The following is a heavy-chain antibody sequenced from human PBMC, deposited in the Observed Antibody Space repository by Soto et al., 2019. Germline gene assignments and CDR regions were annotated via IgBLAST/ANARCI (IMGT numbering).Heavy chain of an antibody. J-gene: IGHJ4*02. D-gene: IGHD3-22*01. Sequence: GESLKISFKGSGYSFTSYWISWVRQMPGKGLEWMGRIDPSDSYTNYSPSFQGHVTISADKSISTAYLQWSSLKASDTAMYYCASLTLHYYDSSGKNDYWGQGTLVTVSS. V-gene: IGHV5-10-1*01. CDR3: ASLTLHYYDSSGKNDY. CDR2: IDPSDSYT. CDR1: GYSFTSYW.